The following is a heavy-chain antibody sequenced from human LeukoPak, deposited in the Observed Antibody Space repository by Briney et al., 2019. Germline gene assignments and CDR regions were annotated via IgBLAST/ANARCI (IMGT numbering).Heavy chain of an antibody. CDR2: INPNSGGT. V-gene: IGHV1-2*02. CDR3: ARGYYDFWSGYYTDARGMDV. D-gene: IGHD3-3*01. Sequence: GASVKVSCKASGYTFTGYYMHWVRQAPGQGLEWMGWINPNSGGTNYAQKFQGRVTMTRDTSISTAYMELSRLRSDDTAVYYCARGYYDFWSGYYTDARGMDVWGQGTTVTVS. CDR1: GYTFTGYY. J-gene: IGHJ6*02.